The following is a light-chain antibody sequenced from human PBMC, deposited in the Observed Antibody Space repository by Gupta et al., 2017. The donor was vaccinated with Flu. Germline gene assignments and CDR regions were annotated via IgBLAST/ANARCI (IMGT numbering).Light chain of an antibody. CDR1: QSLLHSNGYNY. CDR3: RHAKQTPIT. J-gene: IGKJ5*01. V-gene: IGKV2-28*01. Sequence: DIVMTQSPLSLPVTPGEPASISCRSSQSLLHSNGYNYLDWYLQKPGQSPQLLIYLGSHRASGVPDRLSGSGSGTDFTLKISRGEAEDVGVYYCRHAKQTPITLGKGTRLEIK. CDR2: LGS.